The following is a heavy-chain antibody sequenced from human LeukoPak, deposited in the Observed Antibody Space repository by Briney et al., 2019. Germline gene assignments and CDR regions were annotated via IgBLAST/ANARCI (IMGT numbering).Heavy chain of an antibody. CDR1: DDSINNDRYF. J-gene: IGHJ3*02. CDR2: INYSGRT. V-gene: IGHV4-39*07. CDR3: ARGPYSYDSSGAFDI. D-gene: IGHD3-22*01. Sequence: SETLSLTCSISDDSINNDRYFWAWIRQPPGKGLEWIASINYSGRTYYNPSLNSRLIISVDTAKRQFSLKLTSVTAADTALYFCARGPYSYDSSGAFDIWGQGTMVTVSS.